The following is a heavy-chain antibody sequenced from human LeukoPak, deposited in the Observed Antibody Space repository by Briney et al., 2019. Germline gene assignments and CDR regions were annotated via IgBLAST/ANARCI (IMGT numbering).Heavy chain of an antibody. J-gene: IGHJ4*02. CDR3: AKKGGNYYDSSGPYYFDY. CDR1: GLTFSSYG. CDR2: ISGSGGST. V-gene: IGHV3-23*01. Sequence: PGRSLRLSCAASGLTFSSYGMSWVRQAPGKGLEWVSAISGSGGSTYYADSVKGRFTISRDNSKNTLYLQMNSLSAEDTALYYCAKKGGNYYDSSGPYYFDYWGQGTLVTVSS. D-gene: IGHD3-22*01.